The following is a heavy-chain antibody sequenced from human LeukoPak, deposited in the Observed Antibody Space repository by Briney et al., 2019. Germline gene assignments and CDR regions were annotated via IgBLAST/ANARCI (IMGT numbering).Heavy chain of an antibody. V-gene: IGHV3-7*05. D-gene: IGHD3-10*01. Sequence: GGSLRLSCAGSGFSFSSYWMSWVRQAPGKGLEWVANIKQDGSKIYYVDSVKGRFTISRDNAKDSLYLQMNSLRAEDTALYYCTRDSQGSGIYSVDYWGQGTLVTVSS. CDR1: GFSFSSYW. CDR2: IKQDGSKI. J-gene: IGHJ4*02. CDR3: TRDSQGSGIYSVDY.